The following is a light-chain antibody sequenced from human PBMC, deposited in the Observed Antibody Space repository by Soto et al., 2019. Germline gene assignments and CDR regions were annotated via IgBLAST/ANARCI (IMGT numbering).Light chain of an antibody. Sequence: QSVLTQPPSASGTPGQRVTISCSGSSSNIGINAVNWYQQLPGTAPKLLMYDNNQRPSGVPYLVSGSKSGTSASLAISGLQSNDEADYYCPSWDDSLNGLLFGTGAQGSVL. J-gene: IGLJ1*01. CDR2: DNN. CDR1: SSNIGINA. CDR3: PSWDDSLNGLL. V-gene: IGLV1-44*01.